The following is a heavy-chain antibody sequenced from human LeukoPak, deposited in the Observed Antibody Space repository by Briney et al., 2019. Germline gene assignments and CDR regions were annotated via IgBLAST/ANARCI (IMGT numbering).Heavy chain of an antibody. CDR3: ACYKIVERNFDF. V-gene: IGHV4-59*01. D-gene: IGHD5-24*01. J-gene: IGHJ4*02. CDR1: GASINGYY. CDR2: VHYSLSS. Sequence: SETLSLTCTVSGASINGYYWSWIRQPPGKGLEWIGNVHYSLSSNYSPSLESRVTISMDTSQRQFSLKLTSVTAADTAVYYCACYKIVERNFDFWGQGMLVTVSS.